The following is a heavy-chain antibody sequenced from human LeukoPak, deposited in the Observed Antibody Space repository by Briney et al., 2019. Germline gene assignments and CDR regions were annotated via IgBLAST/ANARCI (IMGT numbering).Heavy chain of an antibody. CDR1: GGSFSGYY. D-gene: IGHD3-10*01. CDR2: INHSGST. J-gene: IGHJ5*02. V-gene: IGHV4-34*01. Sequence: PSETLSLTCAVYGGSFSGYYWSWIRQPPGKGLEWIGEINHSGSTNYNPSLKSRVTISVDTSKNQFSLKLSSVTAADTAVYYCARPKKQITMVRRYNWFDPWGQGTLVTVSS. CDR3: ARPKKQITMVRRYNWFDP.